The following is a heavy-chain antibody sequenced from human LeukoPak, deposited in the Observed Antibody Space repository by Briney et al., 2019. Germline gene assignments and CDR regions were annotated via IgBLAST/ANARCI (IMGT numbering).Heavy chain of an antibody. D-gene: IGHD3-10*01. V-gene: IGHV4-59*01. J-gene: IGHJ3*02. CDR3: ARSGKVSYSFDI. Sequence: SETLFLTCTVSGGSISSYYWSWIRQPPGKGLEWIGYIYYSGSTNYNPSLKSRVTISVDTSKNQFSLKLSSVTAADTAVYYCARSGKVSYSFDIWGQGTMVTVSS. CDR2: IYYSGST. CDR1: GGSISSYY.